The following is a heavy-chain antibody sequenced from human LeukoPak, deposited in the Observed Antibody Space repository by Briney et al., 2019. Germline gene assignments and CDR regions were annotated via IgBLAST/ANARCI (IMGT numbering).Heavy chain of an antibody. CDR1: GFTLRSFE. CDR3: ASQVVPAAKVFDY. CDR2: ISSSGSTI. D-gene: IGHD2-2*01. Sequence: GGSLRLSCAASGFTLRSFEINWVRQAPGKGLEWVSYISSSGSTIYYADSVKGRFTISRDNAKNSLYLQMNSLRAEDTAVYYCASQVVPAAKVFDYWGQGTLVTVSS. V-gene: IGHV3-48*03. J-gene: IGHJ4*02.